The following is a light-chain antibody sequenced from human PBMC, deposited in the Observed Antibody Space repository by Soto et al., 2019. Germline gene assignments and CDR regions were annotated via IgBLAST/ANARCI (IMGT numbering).Light chain of an antibody. CDR1: QGIGDT. J-gene: IGKJ4*01. CDR2: DTS. CDR3: QRYNNWPLT. V-gene: IGKV3-15*01. Sequence: VMSQSPSTLCXXXGXXXTXXXRASQGIGDTLAWYQHKPGQTPRLLIYDTSTRATGVPARFSGSRSGTEFTLTINSLQSEDFAVYYCQRYNNWPLTFGGGTKVDIK.